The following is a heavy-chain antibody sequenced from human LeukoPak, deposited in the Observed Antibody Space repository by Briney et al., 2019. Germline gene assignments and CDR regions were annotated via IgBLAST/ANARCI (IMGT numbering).Heavy chain of an antibody. V-gene: IGHV3-23*01. CDR1: GFIFSSYV. J-gene: IGHJ4*02. CDR2: ISVGGGDT. Sequence: GGSLRLSCEASGFIFSSYVMGWVRQAPGKGLEWVSSISVGGGDTFALDAVKGRFTITRENSKNTLYLQMMGLRVEDTAVYFCAKLNLGEMAYFDSWGQGTLVTVSS. D-gene: IGHD3-16*01. CDR3: AKLNLGEMAYFDS.